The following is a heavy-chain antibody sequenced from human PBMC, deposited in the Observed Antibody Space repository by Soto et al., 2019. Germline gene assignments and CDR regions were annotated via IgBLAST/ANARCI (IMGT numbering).Heavy chain of an antibody. D-gene: IGHD3-3*01. J-gene: IGHJ4*02. CDR2: INGGDASE. V-gene: IGHV3-23*01. Sequence: EVQLWESGGGLVQPGGSLRLSCAVSGFTFRSSPMSWVRRAPGKGLEWVSGINGGDASEHYVDSVRGRFAIIRDNSENLLLLQMNSLSVADTAIYYWTKDSHWSIISPTHDHWGQGTQVTVSS. CDR1: GFTFRSSP. CDR3: TKDSHWSIISPTHDH.